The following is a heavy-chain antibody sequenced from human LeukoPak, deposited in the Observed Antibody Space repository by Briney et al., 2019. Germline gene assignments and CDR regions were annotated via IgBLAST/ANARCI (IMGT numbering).Heavy chain of an antibody. J-gene: IGHJ6*02. CDR3: ARGLYLDYDRSGYYVGYYYGMDV. CDR1: GFTFSSYG. Sequence: GRSLRLSCAASGFTFSSYGMHWVRQAPGKGLEWVAVISYDGSNKYYADSVKGRFTISRDNSKNTLYLQMNSLRAEDTAVYYCARGLYLDYDRSGYYVGYYYGMDVWGQGTTITVSS. V-gene: IGHV3-30*03. CDR2: ISYDGSNK. D-gene: IGHD3-22*01.